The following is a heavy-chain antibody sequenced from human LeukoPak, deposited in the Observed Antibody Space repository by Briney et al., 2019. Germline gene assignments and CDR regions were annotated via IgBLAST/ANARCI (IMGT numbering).Heavy chain of an antibody. J-gene: IGHJ4*02. Sequence: PGGSLRLSCAASGFTFSSYGMHWVRQAPGKGLEWVAVISHDGSTKSSADSVKGRFTISRDNSKNTLYLQMNSLRAEDTAVYYCAKDRDILTGYLDYWGQGTLVTVSS. CDR2: ISHDGSTK. D-gene: IGHD3-9*01. CDR1: GFTFSSYG. V-gene: IGHV3-30*18. CDR3: AKDRDILTGYLDY.